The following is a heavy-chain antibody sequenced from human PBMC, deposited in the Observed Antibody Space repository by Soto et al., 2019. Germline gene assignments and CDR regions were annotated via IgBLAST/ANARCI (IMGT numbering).Heavy chain of an antibody. D-gene: IGHD5-12*01. CDR3: ARDGDSGYDTPDIYYYYMDV. CDR2: ISSSGSTI. J-gene: IGHJ6*03. CDR1: GFTFSDYY. Sequence: GGSLRLSCAASGFTFSDYYMSWIRQAPGKGLEWVSYISSSGSTIYYADSVKGRFTISRDNAKNSLYLQMNGLRAEDTAVYYCARDGDSGYDTPDIYYYYMDVWGKGTTVTVSS. V-gene: IGHV3-11*01.